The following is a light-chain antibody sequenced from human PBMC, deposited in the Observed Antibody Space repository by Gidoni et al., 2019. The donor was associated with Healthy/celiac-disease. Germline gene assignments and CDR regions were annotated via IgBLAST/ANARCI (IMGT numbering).Light chain of an antibody. J-gene: IGKJ1*01. CDR1: QSGSSK. Sequence: EIVMTQSQATLPASPGDRATLSCSASQSGSSKLAWYQQQPGQAPRHLSYGASTRATGVPAMFSGSWSASAFTRTIISLHSPDCAVSSCQQYNYWPPWTFGQGTKVEIK. V-gene: IGKV3-15*01. CDR2: GAS. CDR3: QQYNYWPPWT.